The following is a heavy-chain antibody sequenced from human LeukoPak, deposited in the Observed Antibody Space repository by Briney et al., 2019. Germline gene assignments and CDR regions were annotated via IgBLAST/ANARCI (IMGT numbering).Heavy chain of an antibody. Sequence: GGSLRLSCAASGFTLSNYWMHWVRQVPGEGLVWVSRINFDGSSTNYADSVKGRFTISRDNAKNTLYLQMNSLRGEDTAVYFCARDFMGVSTAWGQGTLVTVSS. D-gene: IGHD3-16*01. CDR3: ARDFMGVSTA. V-gene: IGHV3-74*01. CDR2: INFDGSST. J-gene: IGHJ4*02. CDR1: GFTLSNYW.